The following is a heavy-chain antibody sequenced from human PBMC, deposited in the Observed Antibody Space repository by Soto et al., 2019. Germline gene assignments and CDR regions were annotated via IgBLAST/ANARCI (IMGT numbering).Heavy chain of an antibody. CDR1: GFTFSSYS. CDR3: ARDQSTGPLYYYYGMDV. Sequence: GGSLRLSCAASGFTFSSYSMNWVRQAPGKGLEWVSSISSSSSYIYYADSVKGRFTISRDNAKNSLYLQMNSLRAEDTAVYYRARDQSTGPLYYYYGMDVWGQGTTVTVSS. D-gene: IGHD1-1*01. V-gene: IGHV3-21*01. CDR2: ISSSSSYI. J-gene: IGHJ6*02.